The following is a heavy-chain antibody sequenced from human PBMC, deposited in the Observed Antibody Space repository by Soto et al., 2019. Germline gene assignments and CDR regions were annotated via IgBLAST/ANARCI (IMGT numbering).Heavy chain of an antibody. Sequence: SETLSLTCAVYGGSFSGYYWSWIRQPLGKGLEWIGEINHSGSTNYNPSLKSRVTISVDTSKNQFSLKLSSVTAADTAVYYCARAPGIAAAKNWFDPWGQGTLVTVSS. CDR1: GGSFSGYY. D-gene: IGHD6-13*01. J-gene: IGHJ5*02. V-gene: IGHV4-34*01. CDR3: ARAPGIAAAKNWFDP. CDR2: INHSGST.